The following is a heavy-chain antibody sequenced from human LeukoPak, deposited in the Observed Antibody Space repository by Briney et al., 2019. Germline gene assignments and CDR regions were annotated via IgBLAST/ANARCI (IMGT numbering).Heavy chain of an antibody. V-gene: IGHV3-23*01. CDR2: ISGSGGST. CDR1: GFTFSSYA. D-gene: IGHD1-26*01. CDR3: AKGVGRELHRYYFDY. Sequence: GGSLRLSCAASGFTFSSYAMSWVRQAPGKGLEWVSAISGSGGSTYYADSVKGRFTISRDNSKNTLYLQMNSLRAEDTAVYYCAKGVGRELHRYYFDYWGQGTLVTVSS. J-gene: IGHJ4*02.